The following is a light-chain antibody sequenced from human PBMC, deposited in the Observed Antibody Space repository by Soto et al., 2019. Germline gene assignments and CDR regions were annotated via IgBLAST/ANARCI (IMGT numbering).Light chain of an antibody. CDR2: VAS. CDR1: QSISSY. Sequence: DIQMTQSPSSLSASVWDRVTITCRASQSISSYLNWYQQKPGKAPKRLIYVASNLQSVVPSRFSGSGSGTDLTLTISSLQPEDVAIYYCQQSYSTWTFGQGTK. V-gene: IGKV1-39*01. CDR3: QQSYSTWT. J-gene: IGKJ1*01.